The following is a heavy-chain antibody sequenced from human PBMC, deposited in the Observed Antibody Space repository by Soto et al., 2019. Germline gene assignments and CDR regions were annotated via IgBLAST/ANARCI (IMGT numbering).Heavy chain of an antibody. CDR1: GYTFTSYG. CDR2: ISAYNGNT. Sequence: ASVKVSCKASGYTFTSYGISWVRQAPGQGLEWMGWISAYNGNTNYAQKLQGRVTMTTDTSTSTAYMELRSLRSDDTAVYYCARVGSDFWSGYYTGSPYYYYGMDVWGQGTTVTVSS. CDR3: ARVGSDFWSGYYTGSPYYYYGMDV. J-gene: IGHJ6*02. V-gene: IGHV1-18*01. D-gene: IGHD3-3*01.